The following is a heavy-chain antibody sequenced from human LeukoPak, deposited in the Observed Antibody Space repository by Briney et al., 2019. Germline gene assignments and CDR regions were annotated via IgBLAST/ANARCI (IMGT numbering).Heavy chain of an antibody. D-gene: IGHD3-22*01. Sequence: SETLTLSCTASGGTFSSYSNYWGCNPPPPGKELEWIIRIYYSGKNYSNPFHNRRTTISADTSKNQFSLTLSTVTSENTAVYYCARGSSDSSGYYLRAFDIWGQGTMVTVSS. J-gene: IGHJ3*02. CDR1: GGTFSSYSNY. CDR3: ARGSSDSSGYYLRAFDI. V-gene: IGHV4-39*07. CDR2: IYYSGKN.